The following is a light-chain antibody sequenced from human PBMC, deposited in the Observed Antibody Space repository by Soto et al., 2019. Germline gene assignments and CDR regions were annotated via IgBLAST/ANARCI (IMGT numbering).Light chain of an antibody. Sequence: DIQMTQSPSSLSASVGDRVTSTCRASQSISSYLNWYQQKPGKAPKLLIYAASSLQSGVPSRFSGSGSGTDFTLPISSLQPEDFATYYCQQSYSTPLTFGGGTKVEIK. CDR3: QQSYSTPLT. V-gene: IGKV1-39*01. CDR2: AAS. J-gene: IGKJ4*01. CDR1: QSISSY.